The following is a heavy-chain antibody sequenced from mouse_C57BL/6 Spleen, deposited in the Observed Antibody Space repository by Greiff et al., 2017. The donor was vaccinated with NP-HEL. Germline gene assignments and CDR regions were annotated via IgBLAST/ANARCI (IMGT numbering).Heavy chain of an antibody. J-gene: IGHJ4*01. CDR1: GYTFTDYY. D-gene: IGHD3-2*01. Sequence: VQLKESGPVLVKPGASVKMSCKASGYTFTDYYMNWVKQSHGKSLEWIGVINPYNGGTSYNQKFKGKATLTVDKSSSTAYMELNSLTSEDSAVYYCARETALMDYWGQGTSVTVSS. CDR2: INPYNGGT. CDR3: ARETALMDY. V-gene: IGHV1-19*01.